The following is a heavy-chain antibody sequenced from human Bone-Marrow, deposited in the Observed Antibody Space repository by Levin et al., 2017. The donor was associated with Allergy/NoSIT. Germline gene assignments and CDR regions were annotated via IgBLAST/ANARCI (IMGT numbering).Heavy chain of an antibody. CDR2: ITGSGYSK. Sequence: LSLTCVASGFTFDNCAMSWVRPAPGKGLEWVSGITGSGYSKYYADSVKGRFTISRDNSRHMLFLEMNSLRVEDTAIYYCAKTPNERFLEWLVHFDYWGQGSLVAVST. J-gene: IGHJ4*02. D-gene: IGHD3-3*01. CDR1: GFTFDNCA. V-gene: IGHV3-23*01. CDR3: AKTPNERFLEWLVHFDY.